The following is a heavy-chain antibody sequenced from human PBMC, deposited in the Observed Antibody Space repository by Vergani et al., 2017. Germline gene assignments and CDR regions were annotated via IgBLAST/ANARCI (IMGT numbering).Heavy chain of an antibody. CDR3: ARVNTETNGHLYYYYYMEV. D-gene: IGHD4-11*01. J-gene: IGHJ6*03. CDR2: IDHTGRP. V-gene: IGHV4-34*01. Sequence: QVQLQQWGGGLLKPSETLSLTCVVNGGSFTSYHWTWIRQSPGEGLEWVGDIDHTGRPDYNPSLKSRLTMSVDKSRNQFSLTLNSVTATDTAIYFCARVNTETNGHLYYYYYMEVWGQGTTVIVSS. CDR1: GGSFTSYH.